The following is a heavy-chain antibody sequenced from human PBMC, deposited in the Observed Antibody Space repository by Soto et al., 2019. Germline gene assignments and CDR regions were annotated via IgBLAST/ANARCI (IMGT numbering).Heavy chain of an antibody. J-gene: IGHJ6*02. CDR1: GGSISSYY. Sequence: PSETLSLTCTVSGGSISSYYWSWIRQPPGKGLEWIGYIYYRGSTNYNPSLKSRVTISVDTSKNQFSLKLSSVTAADTAVYYCARNRLFYGDYDHYGMDVWGQGTTVTVSS. D-gene: IGHD4-17*01. V-gene: IGHV4-59*01. CDR3: ARNRLFYGDYDHYGMDV. CDR2: IYYRGST.